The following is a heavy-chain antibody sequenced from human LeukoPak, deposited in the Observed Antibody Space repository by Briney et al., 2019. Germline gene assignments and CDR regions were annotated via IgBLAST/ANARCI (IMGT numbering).Heavy chain of an antibody. Sequence: GGSLRLSCAASGFTVSNDYMNWVRQAPGKGLEWVSVIYSGGNTYYADSVRGRFTISRDNSKNTVYLQMNSLRAEDTAVYYCARSWDARLNFDYWGQGTLVTVSS. D-gene: IGHD1-26*01. CDR1: GFTVSNDY. CDR2: IYSGGNT. J-gene: IGHJ4*02. V-gene: IGHV3-66*02. CDR3: ARSWDARLNFDY.